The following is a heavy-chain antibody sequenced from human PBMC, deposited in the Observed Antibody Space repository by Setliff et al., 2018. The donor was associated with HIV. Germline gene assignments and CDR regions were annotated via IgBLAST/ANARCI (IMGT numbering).Heavy chain of an antibody. Sequence: PGGSLRLSCAASRFTFSSYAMSWVRQAPGKGLEWVSTISGSGGSTYYADSVQGRFTISRDNSKNTLSLQMNSLRAGDTAVYYCARDRKFGSSGHYYYYMDVWGKGTTVTVSS. CDR3: ARDRKFGSSGHYYYYMDV. CDR2: ISGSGGST. CDR1: RFTFSSYA. V-gene: IGHV3-23*01. J-gene: IGHJ6*03. D-gene: IGHD6-6*01.